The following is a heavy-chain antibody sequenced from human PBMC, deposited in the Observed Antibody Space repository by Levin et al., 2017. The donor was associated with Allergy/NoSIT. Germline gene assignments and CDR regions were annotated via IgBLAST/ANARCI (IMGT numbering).Heavy chain of an antibody. CDR2: INHSGST. V-gene: IGHV4-34*01. J-gene: IGHJ4*02. D-gene: IGHD3-10*01. CDR1: GGSFSGYY. CDR3: ARGGPLYGSGSYYSY. Sequence: SETLSLTCAVYGGSFSGYYWSWIRQPPGKGLEWIGEINHSGSTNYNPSLKSRVTISVDTSKNQFSLKLSSVTAADTAVYYCARGGPLYGSGSYYSYWGQGTLVTVSS.